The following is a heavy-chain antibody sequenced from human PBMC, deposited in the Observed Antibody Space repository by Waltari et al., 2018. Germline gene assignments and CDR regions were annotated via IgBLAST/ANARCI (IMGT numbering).Heavy chain of an antibody. V-gene: IGHV4-38-2*02. CDR2: IYYSGST. CDR3: ARDRYGMDV. J-gene: IGHJ6*02. CDR1: GFTFSDFY. Sequence: QVHLVESGGGLVKPGGSLRLSCAASGFTFSDFYMSWIRQSPGKGLEWIGSIYYSGSTYYNPSLKSRVTISVDTSKNQFSLKLSSVTAADTAVYYCARDRYGMDVWGQGTTVTVSS.